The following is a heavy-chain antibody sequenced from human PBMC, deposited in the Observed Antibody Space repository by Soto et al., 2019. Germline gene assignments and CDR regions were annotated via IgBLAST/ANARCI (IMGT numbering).Heavy chain of an antibody. CDR3: ARNGSGTYYTVPDS. CDR2: ISTYHGYA. Sequence: QVQLVQSGAEVKKPGASVKVSCKASGYTFNNYGISWVRQAPGQGLEWMGWISTYHGYANYAQNVQGRVTMTTDTATTTAYMELRSLRSAATAVYYFARNGSGTYYTVPDSWGQGTLVTVSS. CDR1: GYTFNNYG. D-gene: IGHD3-10*01. V-gene: IGHV1-18*04. J-gene: IGHJ4*02.